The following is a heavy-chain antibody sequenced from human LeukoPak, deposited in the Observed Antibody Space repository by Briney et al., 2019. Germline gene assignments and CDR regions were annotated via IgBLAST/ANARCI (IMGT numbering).Heavy chain of an antibody. Sequence: PLASVKVSCKVSGYTLTELSMHWVRQAPGKGLEWMGGFDSEDGETIYAQKFQGRVTMTTDTSTSTAYMELRSLRSDDTAVYYCARNLWFGESSDAFDMWGQGTMVTVSS. D-gene: IGHD3-10*01. CDR1: GYTLTELS. V-gene: IGHV1-24*01. CDR3: ARNLWFGESSDAFDM. CDR2: FDSEDGET. J-gene: IGHJ3*02.